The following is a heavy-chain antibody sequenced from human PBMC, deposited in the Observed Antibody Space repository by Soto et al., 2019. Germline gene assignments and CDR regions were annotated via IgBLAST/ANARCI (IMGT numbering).Heavy chain of an antibody. Sequence: QVQLVQSGAEVKNPGASVKVSCKASGYTFTSYYMHWVRQAPGQGLEWMGTINPSDGSTSYAQNFQGRVTMTRDTSTSTVYRELSGLISEDTAVYYCARVRPAAGLNWFDPWAQGTLVTVSS. D-gene: IGHD2-2*01. CDR1: GYTFTSYY. CDR3: ARVRPAAGLNWFDP. CDR2: INPSDGST. V-gene: IGHV1-46*03. J-gene: IGHJ5*02.